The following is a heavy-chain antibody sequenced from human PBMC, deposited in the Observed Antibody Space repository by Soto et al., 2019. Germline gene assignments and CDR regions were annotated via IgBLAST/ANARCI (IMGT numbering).Heavy chain of an antibody. Sequence: EVQLLESGGGLVQPGGSLRLSCAASGFTFSSYAMSWVRQAPGKGLEWVSAISGSGGSIYYADSVKGRFTISRDNSKNTLYLQMNSLRAEDTAVYYCAKGIAVAGCFDYWGQGTLVTVSS. J-gene: IGHJ4*02. V-gene: IGHV3-23*01. CDR2: ISGSGGSI. D-gene: IGHD6-19*01. CDR3: AKGIAVAGCFDY. CDR1: GFTFSSYA.